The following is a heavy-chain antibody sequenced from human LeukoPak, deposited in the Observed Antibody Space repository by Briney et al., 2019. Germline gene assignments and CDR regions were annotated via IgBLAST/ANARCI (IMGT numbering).Heavy chain of an antibody. CDR2: ISAYNGDT. Sequence: PSVKVSCKASGYTFTSHGISWVRQAPGQGLEWMGWISAYNGDTKYSQSLQGRVTMTTDRSTSTAYLELRSLRSDDTAVYYCARDPSNSSGWKTWFDPWGQGTLVTVSS. CDR1: GYTFTSHG. D-gene: IGHD6-19*01. J-gene: IGHJ5*02. V-gene: IGHV1-18*01. CDR3: ARDPSNSSGWKTWFDP.